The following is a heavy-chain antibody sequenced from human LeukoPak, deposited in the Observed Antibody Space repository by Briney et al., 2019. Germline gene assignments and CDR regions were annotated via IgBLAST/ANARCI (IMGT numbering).Heavy chain of an antibody. J-gene: IGHJ4*02. V-gene: IGHV4-59*08. CDR3: ARLIYYGGNPYYFDF. CDR2: IYYSGSP. D-gene: IGHD4-23*01. CDR1: GGSISSYY. Sequence: SETLSLTCTVHGGSISSYYWSWIRQPPGKGLEWIGYIYYSGSPNYNPSLKSRVTISVDTSQNQLSLNLGSVTPADTAVYYCARLIYYGGNPYYFDFGRQGTLVTVLS.